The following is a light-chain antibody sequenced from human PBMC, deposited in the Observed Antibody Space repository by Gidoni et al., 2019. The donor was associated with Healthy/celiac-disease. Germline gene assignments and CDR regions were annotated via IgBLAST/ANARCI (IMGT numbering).Light chain of an antibody. V-gene: IGKV3-20*01. CDR3: QQYGSSPLT. J-gene: IGKJ4*01. CDR1: QSVSSSY. Sequence: EIVMTQSPSTLSLSPGERATLSCRASQSVSSSYLAWYQQKTGQAPRLLIYGASSRATGIPDRFSGSGSGTDFTLTISRLEPEYFAVYYCQQYGSSPLTFGGGTKVEIK. CDR2: GAS.